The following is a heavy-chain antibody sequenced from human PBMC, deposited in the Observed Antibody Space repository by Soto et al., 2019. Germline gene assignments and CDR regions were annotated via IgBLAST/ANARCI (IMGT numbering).Heavy chain of an antibody. D-gene: IGHD7-27*01. Sequence: SETLSLTCAVYGGSFSGYYWSWIRQPPGKGLEWIGEINHSGSTNYNPSLKSRVTISVDTSKNQFSLKLSSVTAADTAVYYCARQLGIDDYYYYYMDVWGKGTTVTVSS. CDR3: ARQLGIDDYYYYYMDV. CDR2: INHSGST. V-gene: IGHV4-34*01. CDR1: GGSFSGYY. J-gene: IGHJ6*03.